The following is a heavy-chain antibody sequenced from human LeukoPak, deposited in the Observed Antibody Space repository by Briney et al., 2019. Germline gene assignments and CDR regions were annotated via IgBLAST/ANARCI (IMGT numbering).Heavy chain of an antibody. CDR1: GGSFSGYY. Sequence: SETLSLTCAVSGGSFSGYYWSWIRQPPGKGLEWIGEINHSGSTNYNPSLKSRVTISVDTSKNQFSLKLSSVTAADTAVYYCARRTRRTTRALGAWGQGTLVTVSS. D-gene: IGHD2-2*01. J-gene: IGHJ5*02. CDR3: ARRTRRTTRALGA. V-gene: IGHV4-34*01. CDR2: INHSGST.